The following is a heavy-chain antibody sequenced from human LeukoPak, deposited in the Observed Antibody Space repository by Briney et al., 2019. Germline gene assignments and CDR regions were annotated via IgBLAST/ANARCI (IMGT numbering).Heavy chain of an antibody. V-gene: IGHV1-2*02. CDR3: ARNPVLWFGERTPLYFDY. D-gene: IGHD3-10*01. J-gene: IGHJ4*02. CDR2: INPNSGGT. Sequence: GASVKVSCKASGYTFTGYYMHWVRQAPGQGLEWMGWINPNSGGTNYAQKFQGGVTMTRDTSISTAYMELSRLRSDDTAVYYCARNPVLWFGERTPLYFDYWGQGTLVTVSS. CDR1: GYTFTGYY.